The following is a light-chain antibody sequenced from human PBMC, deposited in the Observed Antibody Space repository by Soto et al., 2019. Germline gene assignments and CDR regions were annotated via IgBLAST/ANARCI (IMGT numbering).Light chain of an antibody. CDR1: QNINNY. Sequence: DIQMTQSPSSLSASVGDRVTITCQASQNINNYLNWYQQKPGRAPKLLIYDASNLEAGVPSRFSGSGAGTDFTLTISSLQPEDFATYYCQQANSFPLTFGRGTKVGIK. J-gene: IGKJ4*01. CDR3: QQANSFPLT. V-gene: IGKV1-33*01. CDR2: DAS.